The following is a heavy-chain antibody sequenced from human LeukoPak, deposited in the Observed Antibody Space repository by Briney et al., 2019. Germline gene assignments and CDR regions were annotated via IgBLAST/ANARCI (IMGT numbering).Heavy chain of an antibody. CDR3: ARDSRDRSGYYHAGMDV. CDR2: INSSGSA. CDR1: GGSMSNYY. D-gene: IGHD3-22*01. J-gene: IGHJ6*02. V-gene: IGHV4-59*01. Sequence: PSETLSLTCTVSGGSMSNYYGNWIRQPPGKGLEWIWYINSSGSANYNPAPKSRVTISLETSKNHFSLKLSSVTAADTAIYYCARDSRDRSGYYHAGMDVWGQGTTVTASS.